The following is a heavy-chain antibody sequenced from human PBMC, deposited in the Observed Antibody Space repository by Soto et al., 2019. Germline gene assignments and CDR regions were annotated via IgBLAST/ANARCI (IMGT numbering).Heavy chain of an antibody. CDR1: GFTFDRYA. V-gene: IGHV3-23*01. Sequence: PGGSLRLSCAASGFTFDRYAMIWVRQAPGKGLEWVSSISASGFSTYYPDSVRGRFTISRDNSKDMLYLQMNSLTAEDTAVYYCAKDGQNIVATADLDFWGQGALVTVSS. CDR3: AKDGQNIVATADLDF. J-gene: IGHJ4*02. CDR2: ISASGFST. D-gene: IGHD5-12*01.